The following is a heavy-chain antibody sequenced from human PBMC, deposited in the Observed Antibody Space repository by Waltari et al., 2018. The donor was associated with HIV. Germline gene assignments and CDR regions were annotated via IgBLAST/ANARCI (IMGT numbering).Heavy chain of an antibody. J-gene: IGHJ4*02. CDR1: GLTFRNYA. V-gene: IGHV3-23*01. D-gene: IGHD6-19*01. Sequence: EVQMLESGGGLVQQGGSLRRSCKASGLTFRNYAMSGVSHATRKGLVWVTSIRGEGSMYYADSVKGRFTISRDNSRATVYLEMKSLRVEDTALYYCAKLLVVAGTVGHNWGQGTLVTVSS. CDR2: IRGEGSM. CDR3: AKLLVVAGTVGHN.